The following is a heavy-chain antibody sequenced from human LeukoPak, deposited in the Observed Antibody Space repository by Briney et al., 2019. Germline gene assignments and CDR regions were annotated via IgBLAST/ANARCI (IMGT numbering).Heavy chain of an antibody. D-gene: IGHD4-23*01. Sequence: ASVKVSCKASGGTFSSYAISWVRQATGQGLEWMGWTSPNSGNTGYAQKFQGRVTMTRNTSISTAYMELSSLRSEDTAVYYCARARHDYGGNPPIYYGMDVWGQGTTVTVSS. J-gene: IGHJ6*02. V-gene: IGHV1-8*02. CDR1: GGTFSSYA. CDR2: TSPNSGNT. CDR3: ARARHDYGGNPPIYYGMDV.